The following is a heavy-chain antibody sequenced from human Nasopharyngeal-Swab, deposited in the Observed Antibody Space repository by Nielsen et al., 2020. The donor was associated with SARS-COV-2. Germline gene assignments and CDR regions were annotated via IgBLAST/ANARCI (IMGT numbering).Heavy chain of an antibody. J-gene: IGHJ6*02. CDR3: ARGGYYCSSTSCYYYSGYYYGMDV. CDR2: INHSGST. CDR1: GGSFSGYY. Sequence: GSLRLSCAVYGGSFSGYYWSWIRQPPGKGLDWIGEINHSGSTKYNPSLKSRVNISVDTSKNQFSLKVSSETAADTAVYYCARGGYYCSSTSCYYYSGYYYGMDVWGQGTTVTVSS. V-gene: IGHV4-34*01. D-gene: IGHD2-2*01.